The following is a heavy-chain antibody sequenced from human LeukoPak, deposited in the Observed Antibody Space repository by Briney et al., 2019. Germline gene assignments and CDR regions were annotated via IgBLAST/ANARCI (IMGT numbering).Heavy chain of an antibody. D-gene: IGHD1/OR15-1a*01. J-gene: IGHJ4*02. CDR1: GFTFSSYS. CDR3: AKDVDLTRTNY. V-gene: IGHV3-23*01. CDR2: ISGSGGST. Sequence: GGSLRLSCAASGFTFSSYSMNWVRQAPGKGLEWVSAISGSGGSTYYADSVKGRFTISRDNSKNTLYLQMNSLRAEDTAVYYCAKDVDLTRTNYWGQGTLVTVSS.